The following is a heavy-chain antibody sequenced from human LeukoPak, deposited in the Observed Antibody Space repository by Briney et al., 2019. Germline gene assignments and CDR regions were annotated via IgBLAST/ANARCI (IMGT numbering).Heavy chain of an antibody. CDR2: IYYSGST. D-gene: IGHD3-22*01. J-gene: IGHJ4*02. Sequence: PSQTLSLTCTVSGGSISSGDHYWSWIRQPPGKGLEWIGYIYYSGSTYYNPSLKSRVTISVDTSKNQFSLKLSSVTAADTAVYYCARQLTYYYDSSGYISPYFDYWGQGTLVAASS. CDR1: GGSISSGDHY. V-gene: IGHV4-30-4*01. CDR3: ARQLTYYYDSSGYISPYFDY.